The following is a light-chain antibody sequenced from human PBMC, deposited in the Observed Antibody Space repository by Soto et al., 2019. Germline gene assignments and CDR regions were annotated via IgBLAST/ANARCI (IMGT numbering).Light chain of an antibody. CDR3: QRYFSTPT. CDR1: QSVLSHSNNKNY. Sequence: DIVMTQSPDSLAVSLGERATINCKSSQSVLSHSNNKNYLAWYQQKPGQPPKMLFYWASTRESVVPDRFSGSGSGTDFTLTISSLQAEDVAVYYCQRYFSTPTFGQGTKLEIK. CDR2: WAS. V-gene: IGKV4-1*01. J-gene: IGKJ2*01.